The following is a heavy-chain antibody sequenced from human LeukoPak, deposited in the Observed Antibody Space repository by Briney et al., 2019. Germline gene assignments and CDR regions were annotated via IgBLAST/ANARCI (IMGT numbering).Heavy chain of an antibody. CDR2: ISGSGGST. CDR3: AKTKKRIWFGESFFDY. Sequence: PGGSLRLSCAASGFTFSSYAMTWVRQAPGKGLEWVSAISGSGGSTYYADSVKGRFTISRDNSKNTLYLQMNSLRAEDTAVYYCAKTKKRIWFGESFFDYWGQGTLVTVSS. V-gene: IGHV3-23*01. D-gene: IGHD3-10*01. CDR1: GFTFSSYA. J-gene: IGHJ4*02.